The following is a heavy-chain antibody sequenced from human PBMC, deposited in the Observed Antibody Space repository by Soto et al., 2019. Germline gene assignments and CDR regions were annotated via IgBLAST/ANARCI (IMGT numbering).Heavy chain of an antibody. Sequence: EVQLVESGGGLVQPWGSLRVSCIDSGFTFRDYAFNWVRQAPGKGLEWVSCISVGGGSIFYSDPVKGRLTISRDDARNSVYLQINTLRHEDTAVYQCVRDHRGAFDTWGQGRVVTGSS. CDR1: GFTFRDYA. D-gene: IGHD3-16*01. V-gene: IGHV3-48*02. CDR3: VRDHRGAFDT. CDR2: ISVGGGSI. J-gene: IGHJ3*02.